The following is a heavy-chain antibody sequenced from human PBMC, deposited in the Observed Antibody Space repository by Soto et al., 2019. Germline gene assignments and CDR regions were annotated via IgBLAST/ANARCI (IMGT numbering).Heavy chain of an antibody. CDR2: ISSSSSYI. V-gene: IGHV3-21*01. CDR1: GFTFSSYS. CDR3: ERGLFYYDSSGYLGY. D-gene: IGHD3-22*01. J-gene: IGHJ4*02. Sequence: GGSLRLSCAASGFTFSSYSMNWVRQAPGKGLEWVSSISSSSSYIYYADSVKGRFTISRDNAKNSLYLQMNSLRAEDTAVYYCERGLFYYDSSGYLGYWGQGTLVTVSS.